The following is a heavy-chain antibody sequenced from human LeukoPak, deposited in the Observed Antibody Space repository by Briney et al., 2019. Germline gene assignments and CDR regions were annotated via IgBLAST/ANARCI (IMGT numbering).Heavy chain of an antibody. J-gene: IGHJ3*02. D-gene: IGHD2-2*01. Sequence: GGSLRLSCAASGFTFSSYWMSWVRQAPGKGLEWVANIKQDGSEKYYVDSVKGRFSISRDNAKNSLYLQMNSLRAEDTAVYYCARYCSSTSCYGPNAFDIWGQGTMVTVSS. CDR1: GFTFSSYW. CDR3: ARYCSSTSCYGPNAFDI. CDR2: IKQDGSEK. V-gene: IGHV3-7*03.